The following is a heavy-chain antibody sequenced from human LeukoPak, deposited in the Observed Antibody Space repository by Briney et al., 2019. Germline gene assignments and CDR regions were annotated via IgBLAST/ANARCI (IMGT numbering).Heavy chain of an antibody. D-gene: IGHD6-6*01. CDR2: IIGSGGST. Sequence: GGSLRLSCAASGFTFSSYAMSWVRQAPGKGLEWVSAIIGSGGSTYYADSVKGRFTISRDNSKNTLYLQMNSLRAEDTAVYYCAKRTFEYSSSSGYYYYMDVWGKGTTVTVSS. CDR1: GFTFSSYA. V-gene: IGHV3-23*01. J-gene: IGHJ6*03. CDR3: AKRTFEYSSSSGYYYYMDV.